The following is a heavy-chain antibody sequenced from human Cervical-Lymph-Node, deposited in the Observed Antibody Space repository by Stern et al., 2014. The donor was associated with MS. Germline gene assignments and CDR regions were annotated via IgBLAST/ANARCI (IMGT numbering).Heavy chain of an antibody. D-gene: IGHD1-1*01. CDR2: ITHVFASA. CDR3: AREVGSLAMDV. CDR1: GDTFTDYA. Sequence: VQLVESGAEVKKPWSSVKVSCKASGDTFTDYAISWVRQAPGQGPEWMGGITHVFASAEYAQKCQGRLTITADKSTSTAYMDLSSLTSEDTAVYYCAREVGSLAMDVWGQGTTVIVSS. J-gene: IGHJ6*01. V-gene: IGHV1-69*06.